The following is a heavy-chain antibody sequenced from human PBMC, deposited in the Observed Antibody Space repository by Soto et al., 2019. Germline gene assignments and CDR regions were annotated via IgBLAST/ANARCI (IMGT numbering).Heavy chain of an antibody. CDR3: ARLVRDGYNPRGWFDP. CDR2: IITIFGTA. J-gene: IGHJ5*02. CDR1: GGTFSSYA. V-gene: IGHV1-69*06. D-gene: IGHD5-12*01. Sequence: QVQLVQSGAEVKKPGSSVKVSCKASGGTFSSYAISWVRQAPGQGLEWMGGIITIFGTANYAQKFQGRVTITADKSTSTAYMERSSLRSEDTAVYYCARLVRDGYNPRGWFDPWGQGTLVTVSS.